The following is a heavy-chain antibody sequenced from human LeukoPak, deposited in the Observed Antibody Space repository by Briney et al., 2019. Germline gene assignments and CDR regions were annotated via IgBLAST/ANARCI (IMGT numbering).Heavy chain of an antibody. D-gene: IGHD5-24*01. CDR2: IKKDGSEQ. CDR3: ARDLGWLQSDY. CDR1: GFSFSDHW. J-gene: IGHJ4*02. V-gene: IGHV3-7*01. Sequence: PSGGSLRLSCVASGFSFSDHWMNWFRQAPGKGLEWVATIKKDGSEQYYVDSMKGRLTISRDNAKNSVYLQIHNLRAEDTAVYYCARDLGWLQSDYWGQGTLVTVSS.